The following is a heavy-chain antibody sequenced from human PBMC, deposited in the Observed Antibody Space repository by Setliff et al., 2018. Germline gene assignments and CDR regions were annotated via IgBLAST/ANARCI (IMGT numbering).Heavy chain of an antibody. Sequence: NPSETLSLTCIVSGGSVGSGSYYWSWIRQPAGKGLEWIGLIQSTGNTNYNPSLQSRVTISIDTSKNQFSLKMTSVTAADTAMYFCAREGSIGWSQYFHHWGQGTPVTVSS. J-gene: IGHJ1*01. V-gene: IGHV4-61*02. CDR1: GGSVGSGSYY. D-gene: IGHD6-19*01. CDR2: IQSTGNT. CDR3: AREGSIGWSQYFHH.